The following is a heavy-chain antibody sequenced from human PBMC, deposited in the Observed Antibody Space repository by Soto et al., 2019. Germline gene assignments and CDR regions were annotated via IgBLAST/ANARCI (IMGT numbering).Heavy chain of an antibody. V-gene: IGHV4-38-2*02. Sequence: PSETLSLACGVSGYSIRSGYYWGWIRQPPGKGLEWIGSIYHSGSTYYNPSLKSRVTISVDTSKNQFSMQLSSVTAADTAVYYCARDSSSWYEDYYYGMDVWGQGTTVT. CDR1: GYSIRSGYY. D-gene: IGHD6-13*01. J-gene: IGHJ6*02. CDR2: IYHSGST. CDR3: ARDSSSWYEDYYYGMDV.